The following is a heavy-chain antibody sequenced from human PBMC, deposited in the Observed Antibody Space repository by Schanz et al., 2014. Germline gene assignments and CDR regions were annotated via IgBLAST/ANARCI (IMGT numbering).Heavy chain of an antibody. J-gene: IGHJ6*02. CDR3: TTQQLGSHYLYGMDV. V-gene: IGHV3-11*01. D-gene: IGHD6-13*01. CDR1: GLNFDYYA. Sequence: QVQLVESGGGVVQPGRSLRLSCATSGLNFDYYAMSWVRQAPGKGLEWVSYISSSGSTIYYADSVKGRFTISRDNAKNSLYLQMNSLKTEDTAVYYCTTQQLGSHYLYGMDVWGQGTTVTVS. CDR2: ISSSGSTI.